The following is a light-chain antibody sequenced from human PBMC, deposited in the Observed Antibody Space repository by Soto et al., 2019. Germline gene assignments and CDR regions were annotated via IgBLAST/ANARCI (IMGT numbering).Light chain of an antibody. CDR3: LQDCTCPPT. V-gene: IGKV1-6*01. CDR1: QSFSNY. J-gene: IGKJ1*01. Sequence: AIELTQSPSTVSLSVGDRVTLACRASQSFSNYLGWYQQKPGNAPRLLIYGASSLVSGVPARFRGSGSGTDFILTISRLQPEDFAAYYCLQDCTCPPTFGHGTKVDI. CDR2: GAS.